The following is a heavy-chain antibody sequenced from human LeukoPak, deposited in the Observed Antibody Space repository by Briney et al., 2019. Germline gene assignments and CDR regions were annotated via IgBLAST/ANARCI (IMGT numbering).Heavy chain of an antibody. CDR3: ARGHDSSGYDFDY. D-gene: IGHD3-22*01. Sequence: PGGSLRLSCAASGFTFSSYGMHWVRQAPGKGLEWVAVIRYDGSNKYYADSVKGRFTISRDNSKNTRYLQMNSLRAEDTAVYYCARGHDSSGYDFDYWGQGTLVTVSS. CDR2: IRYDGSNK. CDR1: GFTFSSYG. V-gene: IGHV3-33*01. J-gene: IGHJ4*02.